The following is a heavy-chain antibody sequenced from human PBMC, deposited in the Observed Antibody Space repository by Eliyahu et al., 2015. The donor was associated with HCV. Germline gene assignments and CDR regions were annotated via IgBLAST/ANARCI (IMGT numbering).Heavy chain of an antibody. Sequence: QVQLVESGGGLVKPGGSLRLSCAASGFTFSDXSXSWXRQAPGKGLGWVSYISSSGSTIYYADSVKGRFTISRDNAKNSLYLQMNSLRAEDTAVYYCARAGSSPWGRYYYYGMDVWGQGTTVTVSS. V-gene: IGHV3-11*01. CDR2: ISSSGSTI. D-gene: IGHD6-6*01. CDR1: GFTFSDXS. CDR3: ARAGSSPWGRYYYYGMDV. J-gene: IGHJ6*02.